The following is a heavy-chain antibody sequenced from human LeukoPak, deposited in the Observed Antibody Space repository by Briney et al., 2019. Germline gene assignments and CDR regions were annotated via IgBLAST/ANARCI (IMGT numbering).Heavy chain of an antibody. V-gene: IGHV3-30*18. CDR1: GFTFSSYG. D-gene: IGHD6-25*01. Sequence: GGSLRLSCAASGFTFSSYGMHWVRQAPGKGLEWVAVISYDGSNKYYADSVKGRFTISRDNTKNTLFLHLNNLRADDTAIYYCAKDAVSGQYSSATFDYWGQGTLVTVSS. J-gene: IGHJ4*02. CDR2: ISYDGSNK. CDR3: AKDAVSGQYSSATFDY.